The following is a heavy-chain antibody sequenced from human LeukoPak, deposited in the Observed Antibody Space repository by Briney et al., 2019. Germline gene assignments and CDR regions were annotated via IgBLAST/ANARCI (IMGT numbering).Heavy chain of an antibody. D-gene: IGHD6-6*01. Sequence: SETLSLTCTVSGGSISSGGYYWGWIRQHPGKGLEWIGYIYYSGSTYYNPSLKSRVTISVDTSKNQFSLKLSSVTAADTAVYYCASASRDDSSSPDYYYYYYMDVWGKGTTVTVSS. CDR1: GGSISSGGYY. CDR3: ASASRDDSSSPDYYYYYYMDV. V-gene: IGHV4-31*03. CDR2: IYYSGST. J-gene: IGHJ6*03.